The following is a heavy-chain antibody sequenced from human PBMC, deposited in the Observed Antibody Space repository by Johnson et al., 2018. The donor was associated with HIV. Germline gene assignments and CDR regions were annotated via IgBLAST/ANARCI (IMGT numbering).Heavy chain of an antibody. D-gene: IGHD6-13*01. Sequence: VQLVESGGGVVQPGRSLRLSCAASGFTFSSYAMHWVRQAPGKGLEWVAVIWYDGSNKYYADSVKGRFTISRDNSKNTLYLQMNSLRAEDTAVYYCAKDRRSSSLDAFDIWGQGTMVTVSS. CDR2: IWYDGSNK. J-gene: IGHJ3*02. CDR1: GFTFSSYA. CDR3: AKDRRSSSLDAFDI. V-gene: IGHV3-33*06.